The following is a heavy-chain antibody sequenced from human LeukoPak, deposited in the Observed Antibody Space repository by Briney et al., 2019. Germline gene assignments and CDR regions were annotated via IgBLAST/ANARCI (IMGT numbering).Heavy chain of an antibody. D-gene: IGHD3-22*01. J-gene: IGHJ4*02. CDR1: EFSFSYFA. CDR2: ISSSGSTI. V-gene: IGHV3-11*01. Sequence: GGSLRLSCAASEFSFSYFAINWVRQAPGKGLEWVSYISSSGSTIYYADSVKGRFTISRDNAKNSLYLQMNSLRAEDTAVYYCARSYYYDSSGYPDYWGQGTLVTVSS. CDR3: ARSYYYDSSGYPDY.